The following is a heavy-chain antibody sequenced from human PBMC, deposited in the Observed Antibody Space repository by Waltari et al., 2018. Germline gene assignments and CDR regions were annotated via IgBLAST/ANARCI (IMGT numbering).Heavy chain of an antibody. CDR2: ISYDGSNK. CDR1: GFTFSSYA. Sequence: QVQLVESGGGVVQPGRSLRLSCAASGFTFSSYAMHWVRQAPGKGLEWVAVISYDGSNKYYADSVKGRFTISRDNSKNTRYLQMNSLRAEDTAVYYCARGDWAVAATQVDYWGQGTLVTVSS. CDR3: ARGDWAVAATQVDY. V-gene: IGHV3-30*01. D-gene: IGHD2-15*01. J-gene: IGHJ4*02.